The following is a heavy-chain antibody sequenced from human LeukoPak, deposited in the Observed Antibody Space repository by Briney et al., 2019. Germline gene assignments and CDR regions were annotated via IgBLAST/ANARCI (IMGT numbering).Heavy chain of an antibody. CDR1: GYNFTSYW. CDR3: ASRVDTAMVQAFDY. J-gene: IGHJ4*02. CDR2: IYPGDSDT. D-gene: IGHD5-18*01. Sequence: KSGESLKISCKGSGYNFTSYWIGWVRQMPGKGLEWMGIIYPGDSDTRYSPSFQGQVTISADKSISTAYLQWSSLKASDTAMYYCASRVDTAMVQAFDYWGQGTLVTVSS. V-gene: IGHV5-51*01.